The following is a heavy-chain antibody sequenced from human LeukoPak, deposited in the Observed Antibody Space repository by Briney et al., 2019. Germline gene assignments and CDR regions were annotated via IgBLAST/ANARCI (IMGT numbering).Heavy chain of an antibody. V-gene: IGHV4-61*02. Sequence: SETLSLTCTVSGGSISSGNYYWTWIRQPAGKGLEWIGRIYTSGSTNYNPSLKSRVTISVDTSKNQFSLKLSSVTAADTAVYYCARHNDGGYGSGSYQRLYYFDYWGQGTLVTVSS. CDR2: IYTSGST. D-gene: IGHD3-10*01. J-gene: IGHJ4*02. CDR3: ARHNDGGYGSGSYQRLYYFDY. CDR1: GGSISSGNYY.